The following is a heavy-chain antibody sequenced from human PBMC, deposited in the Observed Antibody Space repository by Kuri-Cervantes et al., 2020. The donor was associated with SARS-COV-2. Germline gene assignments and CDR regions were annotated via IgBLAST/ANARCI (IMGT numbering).Heavy chain of an antibody. Sequence: ASVKVSCKVSGYTLTELSMHWVRQAPGKGLEWMGGFDTEDGETIYAQKFQGRVTMTEYKYTDTAYMQLSSLRYEDTAVYYCATAGTTAMSLFDYWGQGTLVTVSS. CDR1: GYTLTELS. V-gene: IGHV1-24*01. J-gene: IGHJ4*02. D-gene: IGHD5-18*01. CDR2: FDTEDGET. CDR3: ATAGTTAMSLFDY.